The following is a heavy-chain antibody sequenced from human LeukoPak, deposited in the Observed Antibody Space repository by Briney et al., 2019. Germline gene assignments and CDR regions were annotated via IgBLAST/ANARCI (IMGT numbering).Heavy chain of an antibody. D-gene: IGHD5-18*01. CDR1: GFTFDDYG. CDR2: INWNGGST. Sequence: GGSLRLSCAASGFTFDDYGMSWVRQAPGKGLEWVSGINWNGGSTGYADPVKGRFTISRDNAKNSLYLQMNSLRAEDTALYYCARDRGVDTAMVNWFAPWGQGTLVTVSS. J-gene: IGHJ5*02. V-gene: IGHV3-20*04. CDR3: ARDRGVDTAMVNWFAP.